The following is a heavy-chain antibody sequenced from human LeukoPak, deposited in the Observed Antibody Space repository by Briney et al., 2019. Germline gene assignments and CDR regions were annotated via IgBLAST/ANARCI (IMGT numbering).Heavy chain of an antibody. Sequence: SETLSLTCTVSGGSISSYYWSWIRQPPGKGLEWIGYIYYSGSTNYNPSLKSRVTISVDTSKNQFSLKLSSVTAVDTAVYYCARRLRDSSGWYFSGAFDIWGQGTMVTVSS. CDR3: ARRLRDSSGWYFSGAFDI. J-gene: IGHJ3*02. CDR1: GGSISSYY. CDR2: IYYSGST. V-gene: IGHV4-59*08. D-gene: IGHD6-19*01.